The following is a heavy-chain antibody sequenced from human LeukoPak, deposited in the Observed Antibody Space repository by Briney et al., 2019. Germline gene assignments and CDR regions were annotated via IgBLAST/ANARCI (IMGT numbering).Heavy chain of an antibody. CDR3: ARGNSSPWDY. V-gene: IGHV4-4*07. CDR2: IYNSGYT. CDR1: GASISPYY. J-gene: IGHJ4*02. D-gene: IGHD6-13*01. Sequence: SETLSLTXTVSGASISPYYWSWIRQPAGKGLEWIGRIYNSGYTNYNPSLESRVTMSLDTSKNEFSLKLSSVTAADTALYYCARGNSSPWDYWGQGILVTVSS.